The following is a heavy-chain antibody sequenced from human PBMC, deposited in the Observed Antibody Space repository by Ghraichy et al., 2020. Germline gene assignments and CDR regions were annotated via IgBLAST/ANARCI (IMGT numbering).Heavy chain of an antibody. Sequence: GGSLRLSCAASGFTFSTYGMSWVRQAPGKGLEWVANIKHDGSEKYYIDSVKGRFTISRDNTKSALYLQMNSLRVEDTAVYYCARSSGTPVVSWFDSWGQGFLVTVSS. CDR1: GFTFSTYG. D-gene: IGHD6-25*01. CDR3: ARSSGTPVVSWFDS. CDR2: IKHDGSEK. V-gene: IGHV3-7*01. J-gene: IGHJ5*01.